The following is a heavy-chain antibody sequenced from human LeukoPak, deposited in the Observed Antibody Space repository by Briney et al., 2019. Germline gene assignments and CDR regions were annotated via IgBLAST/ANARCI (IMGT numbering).Heavy chain of an antibody. J-gene: IGHJ4*02. V-gene: IGHV3-23*01. CDR2: ISGGGGRT. CDR3: AKSPYGSGSSTYYFDY. CDR1: GFIFSSYA. D-gene: IGHD3-10*01. Sequence: GSLRLSCAVSGFIFSSYAMSWVRQAPGKGLEWVSAISGGGGRTYYTDSVKGRFTISRDNSKNALYLQMNNLRAEDTAVYYCAKSPYGSGSSTYYFDYWGRGTLVTVSS.